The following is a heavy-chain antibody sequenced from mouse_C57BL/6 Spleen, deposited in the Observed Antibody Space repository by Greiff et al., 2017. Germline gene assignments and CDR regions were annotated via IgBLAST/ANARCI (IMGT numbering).Heavy chain of an antibody. V-gene: IGHV1-5*01. J-gene: IGHJ1*03. CDR3: TREAITTVVATDWYFDV. D-gene: IGHD1-1*01. CDR1: GYTFTSYW. CDR2: IYPGNSDT. Sequence: EVQLQQSGTVLARPGASVKMSCKTSGYTFTSYWMHWVKQRPGQGLEWIGAIYPGNSDTSYNQKFKGKAKLTAVTSASTAYMELSSLTNEDSAVYYCTREAITTVVATDWYFDVWGTGTTVTVS.